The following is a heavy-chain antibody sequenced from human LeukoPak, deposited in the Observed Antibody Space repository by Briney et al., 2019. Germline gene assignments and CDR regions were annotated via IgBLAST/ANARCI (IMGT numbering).Heavy chain of an antibody. D-gene: IGHD3-22*01. CDR2: ISGSGGST. CDR1: GFTFSSYA. CDR3: AKYQRGWLSDN. J-gene: IGHJ4*02. Sequence: GGSLRLSCAASGFTFSSYAISWVRQAPAKGLQLVSAISGSGGSTYYADSVKGRFTISRDNSKNTLYLQMNSLRAEDTAVYYCAKYQRGWLSDNWGQGTLVTVSS. V-gene: IGHV3-23*01.